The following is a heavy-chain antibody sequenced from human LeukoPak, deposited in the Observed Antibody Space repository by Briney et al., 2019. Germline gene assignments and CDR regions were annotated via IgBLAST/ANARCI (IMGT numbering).Heavy chain of an antibody. D-gene: IGHD2-21*01. CDR2: ISGRGDIT. CDR3: TKDLAFCGGDCYSGADN. Sequence: PGGSLRLSCAASGFTFSSYAMNRVRQAPGKGLEWVSAISGRGDITYYTDSVKGRFTISRDASRSTLYLQMSSLRAEDTAVYYCTKDLAFCGGDCYSGADNWGQGALVTVSS. CDR1: GFTFSSYA. V-gene: IGHV3-23*01. J-gene: IGHJ4*02.